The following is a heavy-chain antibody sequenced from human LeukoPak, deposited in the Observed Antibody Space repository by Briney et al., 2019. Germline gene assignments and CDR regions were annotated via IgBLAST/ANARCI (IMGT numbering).Heavy chain of an antibody. J-gene: IGHJ4*02. CDR2: IYYSGST. Sequence: SETLSLTCTVSGGSISSGDYYWSWIRQPPGKGLEWIGYIYYSGSTYYNPSHKSRVTISVDTSKNLFSLKLSSVTAADTAVYYCARVPPTVTYYFDYWGQGTLVTVSS. CDR3: ARVPPTVTYYFDY. CDR1: GGSISSGDYY. V-gene: IGHV4-30-4*08. D-gene: IGHD4-17*01.